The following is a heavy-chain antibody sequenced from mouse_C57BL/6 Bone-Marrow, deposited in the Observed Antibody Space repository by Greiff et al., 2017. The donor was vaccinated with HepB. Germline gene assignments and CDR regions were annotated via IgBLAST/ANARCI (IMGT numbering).Heavy chain of an antibody. Sequence: EVQLKESGAELVRPGASVKLSCTASGFNIKDDYMHWVNQRPEQGLEWIGWIDPENGDTEYASKFQGKATITADTSSNTAYLQLSSLTSEDTAVYYCTTWGGYAMDYWGQGTSVTVSS. V-gene: IGHV14-4*01. CDR1: GFNIKDDY. J-gene: IGHJ4*01. CDR3: TTWGGYAMDY. CDR2: IDPENGDT.